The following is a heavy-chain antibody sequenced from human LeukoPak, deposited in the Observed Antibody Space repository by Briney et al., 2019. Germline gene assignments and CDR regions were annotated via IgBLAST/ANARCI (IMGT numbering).Heavy chain of an antibody. V-gene: IGHV4-4*07. Sequence: SETLSLTCTVSGGSISSYYGSWIRQAAGKGLEWIGRIYTSGSTNYNPSLKSRVTMSVDTSKNQFSLKLSSVTAADTAVYYCARTPLELLYLFGYWGQGTLVTVSS. CDR1: GGSISSYY. D-gene: IGHD1-7*01. J-gene: IGHJ4*02. CDR3: ARTPLELLYLFGY. CDR2: IYTSGST.